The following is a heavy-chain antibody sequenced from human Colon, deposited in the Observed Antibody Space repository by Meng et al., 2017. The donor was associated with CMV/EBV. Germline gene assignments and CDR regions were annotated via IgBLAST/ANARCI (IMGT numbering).Heavy chain of an antibody. D-gene: IGHD3-3*01. CDR2: VSGDGISA. V-gene: IGHV3-43*02. Sequence: GGSLRLSCAASGFNFNDYVMHWVRQVPGKGLEWVSLVSGDGISAYYVDSVKGRFTISRDSSKNVLYLQMNSLRTEDTALYYCAKSGGETDDFWSGYYNFIDYWGQGTPVTVSS. J-gene: IGHJ4*02. CDR3: AKSGGETDDFWSGYYNFIDY. CDR1: GFNFNDYV.